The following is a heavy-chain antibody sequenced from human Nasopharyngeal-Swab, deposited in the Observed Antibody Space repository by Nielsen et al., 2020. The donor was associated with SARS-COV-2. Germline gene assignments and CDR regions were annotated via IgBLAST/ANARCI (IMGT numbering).Heavy chain of an antibody. V-gene: IGHV3-21*06. Sequence: GESLKISCAASGFTFSAYGMNWVRQAPGKGLEWVSSISISSRYIYYADSLKGRFTISRDNAKNSLYLQMNSLRADDTAVYYCARGGDIVVVPAAMGLGVWGKGTTVTVSS. J-gene: IGHJ6*04. CDR3: ARGGDIVVVPAAMGLGV. CDR2: ISISSRYI. CDR1: GFTFSAYG. D-gene: IGHD2-2*01.